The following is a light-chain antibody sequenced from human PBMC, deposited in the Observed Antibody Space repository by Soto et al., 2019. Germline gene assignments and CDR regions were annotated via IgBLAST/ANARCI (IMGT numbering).Light chain of an antibody. J-gene: IGLJ2*01. CDR3: SSYTTSTTQV. Sequence: QSALTQPASVSGSPGQSIIISCTGTSSDVGSYNYVSWYQQHPGKAPKLMIYEVRNRPSGVSDRFSGSKSGKTASLTIFGLQAEDEADYYCSSYTTSTTQVFGGGTQLTVL. V-gene: IGLV2-14*01. CDR2: EVR. CDR1: SSDVGSYNY.